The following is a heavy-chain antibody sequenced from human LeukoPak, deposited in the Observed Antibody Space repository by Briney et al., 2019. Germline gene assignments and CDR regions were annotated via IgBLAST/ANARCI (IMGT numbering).Heavy chain of an antibody. D-gene: IGHD2-15*01. CDR1: GFTFSSYW. J-gene: IGHJ4*02. CDR2: IYNDGSST. V-gene: IGHV3-74*01. Sequence: GGSLRLSCAASGFTFSSYWMHWVRQAPGKGLVWVSRIYNDGSSTSYADSVKGRFTISRDNAKSTLYLQMNSLRAEDTAVYYCAKPRAVVVAASFDYWGQGTLVTVSS. CDR3: AKPRAVVVAASFDY.